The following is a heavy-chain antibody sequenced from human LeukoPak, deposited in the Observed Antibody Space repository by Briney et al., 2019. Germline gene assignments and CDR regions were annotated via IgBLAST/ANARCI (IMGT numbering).Heavy chain of an antibody. V-gene: IGHV1-46*01. CDR2: INPSDGST. CDR3: ASISSGWYEGDY. Sequence: ASVKVSCKASGYTLTSYYMHWVRQAPGQGLEWMGIINPSDGSTSYAQKFQGRVTMTRDTSTSTVYMELSSLRSEDTAVYYCASISSGWYEGDYWGQGTLVTVSS. J-gene: IGHJ4*02. CDR1: GYTLTSYY. D-gene: IGHD6-19*01.